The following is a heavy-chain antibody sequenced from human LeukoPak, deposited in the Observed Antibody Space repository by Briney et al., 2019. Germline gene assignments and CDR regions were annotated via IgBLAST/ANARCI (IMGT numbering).Heavy chain of an antibody. CDR3: ARERVYQLLNYYYYYGMDV. CDR1: GFTFSSYE. V-gene: IGHV3-48*03. Sequence: GESLRLSCAASGFTFSSYEMNWVRQAPGKGLEWVSYISSSGSTIYYADSVKGRFTISRDNAKNSLYLQMNSLRAEDTAVYYCARERVYQLLNYYYYYGMDVWGKGTTVTVSS. D-gene: IGHD2-2*01. CDR2: ISSSGSTI. J-gene: IGHJ6*04.